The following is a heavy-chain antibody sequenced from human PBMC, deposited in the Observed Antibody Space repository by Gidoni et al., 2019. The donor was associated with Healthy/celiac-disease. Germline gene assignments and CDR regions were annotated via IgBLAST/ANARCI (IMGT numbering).Heavy chain of an antibody. Sequence: QVQLQESGPGLVKPSETLSLTCTVSGGSISSYYWSWIRQPPEKGLEWIGYIYYSGSTNYNPSLKSRVTISVDTSKNQFSLKLSSVTAADTAVYYCARQEVYYYDSSGYLDYWGQETLVTVSS. CDR1: GGSISSYY. V-gene: IGHV4-59*08. CDR3: ARQEVYYYDSSGYLDY. CDR2: IYYSGST. D-gene: IGHD3-22*01. J-gene: IGHJ4*02.